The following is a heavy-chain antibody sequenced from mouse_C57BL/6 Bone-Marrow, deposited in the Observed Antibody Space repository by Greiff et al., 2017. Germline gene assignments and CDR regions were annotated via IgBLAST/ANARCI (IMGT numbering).Heavy chain of an antibody. V-gene: IGHV5-4*01. CDR3: ASEGRRGDFDV. J-gene: IGHJ1*03. CDR1: GFTFSSYA. Sequence: EVQRVESGGGLVKPGGSLKLSCAASGFTFSSYAMSWVRQTPEKRLEWVATISAGGSYTYYPDNVKGRFTISRDNAKNNLYLQMSHLKSEDTAMYYCASEGRRGDFDVWGTGTTVTVSA. CDR2: ISAGGSYT.